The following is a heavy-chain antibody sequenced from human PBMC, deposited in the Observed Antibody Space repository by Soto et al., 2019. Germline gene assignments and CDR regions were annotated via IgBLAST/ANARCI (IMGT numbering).Heavy chain of an antibody. CDR3: VRDYLLTGFDT. D-gene: IGHD3-9*01. CDR1: NGSIGTYY. J-gene: IGHJ5*02. V-gene: IGHV4-59*01. CDR2: VYYSGST. Sequence: SETLSLTCTVSNGSIGTYYWTWVRQPPGKGLEWIGYVYYSGSTNYNPSLKSRVGMSIDTSKNQFSLELKSVTAADTATYFCVRDYLLTGFDTWGQGTLVTVS.